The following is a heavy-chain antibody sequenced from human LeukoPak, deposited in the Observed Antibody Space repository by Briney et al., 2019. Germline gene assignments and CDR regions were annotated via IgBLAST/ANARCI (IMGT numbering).Heavy chain of an antibody. CDR2: ISWNSAGI. V-gene: IGHV3-9*01. J-gene: IGHJ2*01. CDR3: AKRGSSNWYFDL. Sequence: GGSLRLSCVASGFTFDDYAMHWVRQTPGKGLEWVAGISWNSAGIGYADSVKGRFTISRDNAKNSLYLQMNSLRVEDTALYYCAKRGSSNWYFDLWAVAPWSLSRQ. D-gene: IGHD6-13*01. CDR1: GFTFDDYA.